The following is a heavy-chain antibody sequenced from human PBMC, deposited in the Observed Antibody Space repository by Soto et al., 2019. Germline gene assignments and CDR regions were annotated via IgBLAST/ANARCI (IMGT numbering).Heavy chain of an antibody. V-gene: IGHV3-33*01. J-gene: IGHJ3*02. CDR3: ARGGEYNWKYAFDI. Sequence: QEHLVESGGGVVQPGRSLRLSCVASGFIFSGFDMHWVRQAPGKGLEWVSHIWYDGSNKYYADSVKGRFTSSRDNSKNTLYLKMNSLRAEDTAVYFCARGGEYNWKYAFDIWGQGTMVAVSS. CDR1: GFIFSGFD. CDR2: IWYDGSNK. D-gene: IGHD1-7*01.